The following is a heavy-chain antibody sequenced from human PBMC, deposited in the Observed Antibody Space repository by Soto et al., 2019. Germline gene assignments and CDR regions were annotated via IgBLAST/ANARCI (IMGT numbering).Heavy chain of an antibody. CDR2: MYNSGSS. Sequence: SETLSLTCTVSGGSISDYYWSWIRQPPGEGLEWIGYMYNSGSSNYNPSLKSRATISGDTSKNQFSLKLSSVTAADTAVYYCARDITGWVDYWGQGTLVTVSS. D-gene: IGHD6-19*01. CDR1: GGSISDYY. CDR3: ARDITGWVDY. V-gene: IGHV4-59*01. J-gene: IGHJ4*02.